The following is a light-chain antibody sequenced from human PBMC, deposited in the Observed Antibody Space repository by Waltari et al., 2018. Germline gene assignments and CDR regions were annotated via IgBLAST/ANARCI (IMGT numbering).Light chain of an antibody. CDR1: QSVYSY. V-gene: IGKV3-11*01. CDR2: DVF. CDR3: QQRRSWPLT. Sequence: EIVLTQSPATLSLSPGDRATLSCSASQSVYSYLGWYQQKPGQAPRLLIYDVFNRATGIPARFSGSGSGTDFTLTISSLEPEDFAVYYCQQRRSWPLTFGGGTKVEIK. J-gene: IGKJ4*01.